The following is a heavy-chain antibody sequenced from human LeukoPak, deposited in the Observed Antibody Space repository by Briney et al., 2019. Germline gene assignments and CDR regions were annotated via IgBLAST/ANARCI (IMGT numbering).Heavy chain of an antibody. D-gene: IGHD5-18*01. V-gene: IGHV4-38-2*01. J-gene: IGHJ5*02. CDR3: ARAGYSYGQNWFDP. CDR2: IYHSGST. CDR1: GYSISSGYY. Sequence: SETPSLTCAVSGYSISSGYYWGWIRQPPGKGLEWIGSIYHSGSTYYNPSLKSRVTISVDTSKNQFSLKLSSVTAADTAVYYCARAGYSYGQNWFDPWGQGTLVTVSS.